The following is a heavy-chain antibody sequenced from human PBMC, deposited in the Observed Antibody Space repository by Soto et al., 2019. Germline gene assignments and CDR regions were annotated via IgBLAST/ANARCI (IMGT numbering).Heavy chain of an antibody. Sequence: ASVKVSCKAPGDTFTSYYLNWVRQAPGQGLEWMGVINPHGGSTKYAQKFQGRITMTRDTSRSTVYMELSSLRSDDTAIYYCSRSSGGNFGIIIEGSNWFDPWGQGTLVTVSS. D-gene: IGHD3-3*01. J-gene: IGHJ5*02. CDR1: GDTFTSYY. CDR2: INPHGGST. V-gene: IGHV1-46*01. CDR3: SRSSGGNFGIIIEGSNWFDP.